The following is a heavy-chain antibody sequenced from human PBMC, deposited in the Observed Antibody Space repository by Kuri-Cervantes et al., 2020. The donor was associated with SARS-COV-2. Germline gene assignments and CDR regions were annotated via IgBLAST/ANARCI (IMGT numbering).Heavy chain of an antibody. CDR3: ARGEVIVVPAAVAYYCYMDV. Sequence: SGTLSLTCAAYGGSFNSYYWSWIRQPPGKGLEWIGEINHSGSTNYNPSLKSRVTISVDTSKNQFSLKLSSVTAADTAVYYCARGEVIVVPAAVAYYCYMDVWGKGTTVTVSS. CDR2: INHSGST. D-gene: IGHD2-2*01. CDR1: GGSFNSYY. J-gene: IGHJ6*03. V-gene: IGHV4-34*01.